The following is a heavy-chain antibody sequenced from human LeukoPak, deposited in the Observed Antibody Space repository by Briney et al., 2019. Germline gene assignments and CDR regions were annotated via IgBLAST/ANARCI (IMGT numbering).Heavy chain of an antibody. CDR2: ISGSGGST. V-gene: IGHV3-23*01. D-gene: IGHD5-12*01. CDR3: AKGRSMVAPYDY. J-gene: IGHJ4*02. CDR1: GFTFSNYW. Sequence: GGSLRLSCAASGFTFSNYWMHWVRQAPGKGLEWVSAISGSGGSTYYADSVKGRFTISRDNSKNTLYLQMNSLRAEDTAVYYCAKGRSMVAPYDYWGQGTLVTVSS.